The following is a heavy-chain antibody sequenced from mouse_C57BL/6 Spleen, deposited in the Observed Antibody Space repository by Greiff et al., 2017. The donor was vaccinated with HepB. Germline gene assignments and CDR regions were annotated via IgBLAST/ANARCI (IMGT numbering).Heavy chain of an antibody. CDR2: INPNNGGT. CDR1: GYTFTDYN. V-gene: IGHV1-22*01. J-gene: IGHJ1*03. Sequence: VQLQQSGPELVKPGASVKMSCKASGYTFTDYNMHWVKQSHGKSLEWIGYINPNNGGTSYNQKFKGKATLTVNKSSSTAYMELRSLTSEDSAVYYCARSLLITTDWYFDVWGTGTTVTVSS. CDR3: ARSLLITTDWYFDV. D-gene: IGHD1-1*01.